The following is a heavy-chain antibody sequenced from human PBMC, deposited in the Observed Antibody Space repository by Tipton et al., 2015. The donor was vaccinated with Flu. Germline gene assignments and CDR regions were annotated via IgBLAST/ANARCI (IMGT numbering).Heavy chain of an antibody. J-gene: IGHJ4*02. CDR2: INPNSGDT. D-gene: IGHD3-3*01. V-gene: IGHV1-2*02. CDR3: ARGPSYYDFWSGSNYY. Sequence: QVQLVQSGAEVKKPGASVKVSCKASGYTFTGYYMHWVRQAPGQGLEWMGWINPNSGDTNSAQKFQGRVTMTRDTSISTAYMELSRLRSDDTAVYYCARGPSYYDFWSGSNYYWGQGTLVTVSS. CDR1: GYTFTGYY.